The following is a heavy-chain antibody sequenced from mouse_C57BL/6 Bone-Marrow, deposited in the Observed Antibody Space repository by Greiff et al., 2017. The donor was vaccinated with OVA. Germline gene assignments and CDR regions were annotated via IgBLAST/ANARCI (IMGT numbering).Heavy chain of an antibody. CDR2: IDPANGNT. CDR1: GYTFTSYW. J-gene: IGHJ1*03. V-gene: IGHV14-3*01. CDR3: ARWGYWYFDV. Sequence: VQLQQPGAELVKPGASVKMSCKASGYTFTSYWITWVKQRPGQGLEWIGRIDPANGNTKYAPKFQGKATITADTSSNTAYLQLSSLTSEDTAIYYCARWGYWYFDVWGTGTTVTVSS.